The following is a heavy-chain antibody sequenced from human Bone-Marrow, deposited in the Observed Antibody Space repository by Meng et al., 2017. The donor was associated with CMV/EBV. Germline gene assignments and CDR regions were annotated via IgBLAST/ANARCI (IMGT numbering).Heavy chain of an antibody. J-gene: IGHJ3*02. V-gene: IGHV3-30*19. D-gene: IGHD2-21*01. CDR2: IYSDGMTK. CDR3: ARGIYSAFDI. CDR1: GFTFSNYG. Sequence: GGSLRLSCVASGFTFSNYGMNWVRQVPGKGLEWVSYIYSDGMTKWYAGSVRGRFTISRDTSRNTVFLEMNSLRRDDTAVYYCARGIYSAFDIWGQGTMVTVSS.